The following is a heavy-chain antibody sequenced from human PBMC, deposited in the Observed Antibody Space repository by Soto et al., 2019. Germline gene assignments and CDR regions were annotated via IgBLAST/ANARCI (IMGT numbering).Heavy chain of an antibody. CDR2: ISYDGSNK. Sequence: GGSLRLSCAASGFTFSSYGMHWARQAPGKGLEWVAVISYDGSNKYYADSVKGRFTIYRDNSKNTLYLQMNSLRAEDTAVYYCAKLTGTFDYWGQGTLVTVSS. V-gene: IGHV3-30*18. CDR3: AKLTGTFDY. D-gene: IGHD1-20*01. CDR1: GFTFSSYG. J-gene: IGHJ4*02.